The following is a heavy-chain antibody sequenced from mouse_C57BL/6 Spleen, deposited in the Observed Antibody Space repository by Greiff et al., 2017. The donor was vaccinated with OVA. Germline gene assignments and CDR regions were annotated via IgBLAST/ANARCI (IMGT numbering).Heavy chain of an antibody. J-gene: IGHJ2*01. Sequence: QVQLQQSGAELVMPGASVKLSCKASGYTFTSYWMHWVKQRPGQGLEWIGEIDPSDSYTNYNQKFKGKSTLTVDKSSSTAYMQLSSLTSEDSAVYYCARTGAYYSNYYFDYWGQGTTLTVSS. V-gene: IGHV1-69*01. CDR3: ARTGAYYSNYYFDY. D-gene: IGHD2-5*01. CDR1: GYTFTSYW. CDR2: IDPSDSYT.